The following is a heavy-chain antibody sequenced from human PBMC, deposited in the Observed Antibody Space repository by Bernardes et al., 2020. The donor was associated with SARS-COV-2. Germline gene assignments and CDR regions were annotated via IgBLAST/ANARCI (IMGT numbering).Heavy chain of an antibody. CDR2: MSYSGLT. V-gene: IGHV4-59*01. Sequence: SETLSLTCTVSGASISSYYWNWIRQPPGQGLEWIGFMSYSGLTSYNPSLKSRVSISLDSSKSQFSLSLKSVTAADTAIYYCARGDRYDYDPFHYWGQGTLVTVSS. J-gene: IGHJ4*02. D-gene: IGHD4-17*01. CDR1: GASISSYY. CDR3: ARGDRYDYDPFHY.